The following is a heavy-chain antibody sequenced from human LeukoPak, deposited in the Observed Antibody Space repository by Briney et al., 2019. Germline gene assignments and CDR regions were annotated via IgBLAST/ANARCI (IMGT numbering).Heavy chain of an antibody. CDR3: ISHYYGSGSYDY. J-gene: IGHJ4*02. CDR1: GFTFSNAW. Sequence: KPGGSLRLSCAASGFTFSNAWMSWVRQAPGKGLEWVGRIKSKNDGGTPDYAAPVKGRFTISRDDSKNTLYLQMNSLKTDEDTAVYYCISHYYGSGSYDYWGQGTLVTVSS. V-gene: IGHV3-15*01. D-gene: IGHD3-10*01. CDR2: IKSKNDGGTP.